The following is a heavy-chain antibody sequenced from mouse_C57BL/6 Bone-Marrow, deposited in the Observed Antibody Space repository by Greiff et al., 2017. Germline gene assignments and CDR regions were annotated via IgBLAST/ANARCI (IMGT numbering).Heavy chain of an antibody. CDR1: GYTFTDYY. V-gene: IGHV1-19*01. Sequence: EVQLKQSGPVLVKPGASVKMSCKASGYTFTDYYMNWVKQSHGKSLEWIGVIKPYNGGTSYNQKFKGKSTLTVDKSSSTAYLELNSLTSEDSAVYYCARSHYGSSYNYWGQGTTLTVTS. J-gene: IGHJ2*01. CDR3: ARSHYGSSYNY. CDR2: IKPYNGGT. D-gene: IGHD1-1*01.